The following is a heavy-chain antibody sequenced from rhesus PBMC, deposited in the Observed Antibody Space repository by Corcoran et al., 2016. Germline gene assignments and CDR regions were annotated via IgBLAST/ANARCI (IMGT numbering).Heavy chain of an antibody. CDR3: VGRNRW. V-gene: IGHV4-80*01. D-gene: IGHD6-37*01. J-gene: IGHJ4*01. CDR1: GASISSYW. Sequence: QVQLQESGPGLVKPSETLSLTCAVSGASISSYWWSWIRQAPGKGLEWIGEINGPSGSTYYNPSLNSRVTLSKDTSRTHFSLKMTSVTAADTALYYCVGRNRWWGQGVLVTVSS. CDR2: INGPSGST.